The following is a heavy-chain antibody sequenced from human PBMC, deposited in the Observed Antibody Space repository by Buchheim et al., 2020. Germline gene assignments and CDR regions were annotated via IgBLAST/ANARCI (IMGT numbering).Heavy chain of an antibody. J-gene: IGHJ5*02. CDR3: VREGSLTTSGYNH. CDR1: GYTFTGYY. CDR2: INIYSGDT. V-gene: IGHV1-2*02. D-gene: IGHD3-22*01. Sequence: VKKPGASVNVSCKASGYTFTGYYIHWVRQAPGQGLDWMGWINIYSGDTSYDQKFQGRVTMTRDTSVTTAHMRLIGLTSDDTAVYYCVREGSLTTSGYNHWGQGT.